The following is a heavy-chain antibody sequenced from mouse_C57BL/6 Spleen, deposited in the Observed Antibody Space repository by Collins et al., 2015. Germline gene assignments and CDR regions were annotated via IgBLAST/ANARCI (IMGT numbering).Heavy chain of an antibody. CDR1: GYTFTSYW. J-gene: IGHJ1*03. CDR3: ARSGGTTYWYFDV. D-gene: IGHD1-1*01. Sequence: QVQLQQPGAELVKPGASVKLSCKASGYTFTSYWMHWVKQGPGQGLEWIGMIHPNSGSTNYNEKFKSKATLTVDKSSSTAYMQLSSLTSEDSAVYYCARSGGTTYWYFDVWGTGTTVTVSS. CDR2: IHPNSGST. V-gene: IGHV1-64*01.